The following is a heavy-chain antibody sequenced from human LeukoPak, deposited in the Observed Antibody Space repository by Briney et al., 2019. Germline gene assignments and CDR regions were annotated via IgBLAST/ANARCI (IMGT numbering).Heavy chain of an antibody. CDR2: IYSGGST. D-gene: IGHD2-2*01. Sequence: GGSLRLSCAASGFTVSSNYMSWVRQAPGKGLEWVSVIYSGGSTYYADSVKGRFTISRDNSKNTLYLQMNSLRAEDTAVYYCAKDPHCSSTSCPDDWFDPWGQGTLVTVSS. J-gene: IGHJ5*02. V-gene: IGHV3-53*01. CDR3: AKDPHCSSTSCPDDWFDP. CDR1: GFTVSSNY.